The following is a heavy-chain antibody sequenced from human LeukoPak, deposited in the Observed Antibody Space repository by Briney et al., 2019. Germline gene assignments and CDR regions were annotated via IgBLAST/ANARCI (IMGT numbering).Heavy chain of an antibody. V-gene: IGHV4-59*08. J-gene: IGHJ6*02. Sequence: SETLSLTCTVSGGSISSYYWSWIRQPPGKGLEWIGYIYYSGSTNYNPSLKSRVTISVDTSKNQFSLKLSSVTAADTAVYYCVRLQLSYYGMDVWGQGATVTVSS. CDR3: VRLQLSYYGMDV. CDR2: IYYSGST. CDR1: GGSISSYY. D-gene: IGHD5-18*01.